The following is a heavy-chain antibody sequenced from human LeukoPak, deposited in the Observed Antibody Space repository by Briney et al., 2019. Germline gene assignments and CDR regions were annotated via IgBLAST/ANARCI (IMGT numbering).Heavy chain of an antibody. Sequence: SETLSLACTVSGYSISSGYYWGWIRQPPGKGLEWIGSIYHSGSTYYNPSLKSRVTISVDTSKNQFSLKLSSVTAADTAVYYCARGHYYDSSGYYSGDLFDYWGQGTLVTVSS. CDR1: GYSISSGYY. CDR2: IYHSGST. CDR3: ARGHYYDSSGYYSGDLFDY. J-gene: IGHJ4*02. V-gene: IGHV4-38-2*02. D-gene: IGHD3-22*01.